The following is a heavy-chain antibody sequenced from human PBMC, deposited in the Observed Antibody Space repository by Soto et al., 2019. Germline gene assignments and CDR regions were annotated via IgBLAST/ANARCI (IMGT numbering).Heavy chain of an antibody. CDR2: IIPIFGTA. CDR3: ATRDNYYDSSGYYYGGPLDY. V-gene: IGHV1-69*13. J-gene: IGHJ4*02. Sequence: SVKVSFKASGGTFSSYAISWVRQAPGQGLEWMGGIIPIFGTANYAQKFQGRVTITADESTSTAYMELSSLRSEDTAVYYCATRDNYYDSSGYYYGGPLDYWGQGTLVTVSS. CDR1: GGTFSSYA. D-gene: IGHD3-22*01.